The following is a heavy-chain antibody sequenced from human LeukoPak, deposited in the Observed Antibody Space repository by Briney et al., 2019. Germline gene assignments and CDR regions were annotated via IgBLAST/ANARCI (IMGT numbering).Heavy chain of an antibody. Sequence: ASVKVSCKASGYTFTSHGISWVRQAPGQGLEWMGWISTYNGNTNYAQKLQGRVTMTTDTSTSTAYMELRSLRSDDTAVYYCARAGLPFYYYYMDVWGKGTTVTISS. CDR3: ARAGLPFYYYYMDV. D-gene: IGHD5-12*01. V-gene: IGHV1-18*01. CDR2: ISTYNGNT. CDR1: GYTFTSHG. J-gene: IGHJ6*03.